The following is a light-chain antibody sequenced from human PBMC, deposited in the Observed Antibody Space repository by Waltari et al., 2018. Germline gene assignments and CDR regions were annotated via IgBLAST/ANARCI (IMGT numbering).Light chain of an antibody. J-gene: IGKJ1*01. Sequence: DIQMTQPPSPLSASVGDRVTITCRASQSVNRWLAWYQQKPGKVPKLLISKASALQNGVAPRFSGGGSGTEFTLTISNLQPDDSSTYYCQQYEAFPVTFGHGTKVEIK. CDR3: QQYEAFPVT. V-gene: IGKV1-5*03. CDR2: KAS. CDR1: QSVNRW.